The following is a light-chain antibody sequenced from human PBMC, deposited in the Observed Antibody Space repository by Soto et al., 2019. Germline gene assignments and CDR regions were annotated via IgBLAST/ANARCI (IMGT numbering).Light chain of an antibody. CDR3: QQYNSSPT. CDR1: RGFSAW. J-gene: IGKJ1*01. V-gene: IGKV1-5*02. Sequence: DIQMTQSPSTLSASVGDRVTIISRPGRGFSAWLPWYQQKPGKALKLLIYDASSLESGVPSRFSGSGSGTEFTLTISSLQPDDFATYYCQQYNSSPTFGQGTKVEIK. CDR2: DAS.